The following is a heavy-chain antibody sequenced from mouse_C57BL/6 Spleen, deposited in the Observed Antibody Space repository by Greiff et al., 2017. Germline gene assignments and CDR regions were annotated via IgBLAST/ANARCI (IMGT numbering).Heavy chain of an antibody. J-gene: IGHJ3*01. V-gene: IGHV1-52*01. Sequence: QVQLQQPGAELVRPGSSVKLSCKASGYTFTSYWMHWVKQRPIQGLEWIGNIDPSDSETHYNQKFKDKATLTVDKSSSTAYMQLSSLTSEDSAVYYCAREDYDGRVWFADCGPGSLGTVSA. D-gene: IGHD2-4*01. CDR3: AREDYDGRVWFAD. CDR2: IDPSDSET. CDR1: GYTFTSYW.